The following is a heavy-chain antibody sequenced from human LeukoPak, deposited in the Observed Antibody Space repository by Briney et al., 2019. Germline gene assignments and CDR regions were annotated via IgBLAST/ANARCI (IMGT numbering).Heavy chain of an antibody. CDR1: GFTFSSYA. CDR2: ISGSGDST. CDR3: AILIAVAGPATFY. V-gene: IGHV3-23*01. D-gene: IGHD6-19*01. J-gene: IGHJ4*02. Sequence: PGGSLRLSCAASGFTFSSYAMSWVRQAPGKGLQWVSSISGSGDSTYYADSVKGRFTISRDNSNNTLYLQMNSLRAEDTAVYYCAILIAVAGPATFYWGEGSRVTVSS.